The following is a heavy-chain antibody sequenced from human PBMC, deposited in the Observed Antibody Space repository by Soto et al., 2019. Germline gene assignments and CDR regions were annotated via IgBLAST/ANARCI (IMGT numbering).Heavy chain of an antibody. V-gene: IGHV3-13*01. D-gene: IGHD3-10*01. CDR1: GFTFSTYN. CDR2: VSGNGET. CDR3: AKGPHSASGYYYMDV. J-gene: IGHJ6*03. Sequence: PGGSLRLSCAASGFTFSTYNMHCGHRLPRKGKDRNRAVSGNGETYYRGRMKRRITVSRESAKNSLYLQMNSLTAGDTAVYYCAKGPHSASGYYYMDVWGKGTTVTVSS.